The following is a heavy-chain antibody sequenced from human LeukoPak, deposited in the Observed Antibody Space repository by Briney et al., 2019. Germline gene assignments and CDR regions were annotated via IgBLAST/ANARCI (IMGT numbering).Heavy chain of an antibody. Sequence: SETLSLTCTVSGGSIGSSNYYWGWIRQSPGKGLEWIGSVYYSGSTYYNPSLKSRVTIFVDTSKKQFSLKLSSVTAADTAVYYCARVDGYNYPIDYWGQGTLVTVSS. D-gene: IGHD5-24*01. V-gene: IGHV4-39*01. CDR1: GGSIGSSNYY. CDR2: VYYSGST. CDR3: ARVDGYNYPIDY. J-gene: IGHJ4*02.